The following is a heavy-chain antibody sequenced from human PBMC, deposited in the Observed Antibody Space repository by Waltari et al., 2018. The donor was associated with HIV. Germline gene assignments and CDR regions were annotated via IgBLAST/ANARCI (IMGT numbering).Heavy chain of an antibody. CDR2: IYYRGST. V-gene: IGHV4-61*01. CDR1: GGSVSSGSYY. D-gene: IGHD2-15*01. Sequence: QVQLQESGPGLVKPSETLSLTCTVSGGSVSSGSYYWSWIRQPPGKGLEWIGYIYYRGSTNYNPSLKSRVTISVDTSKNQFSLKLSSVTAADTAVYYWARENRYCSGGSCYSWRKYYFDYWGQGTLVTVSS. J-gene: IGHJ4*02. CDR3: ARENRYCSGGSCYSWRKYYFDY.